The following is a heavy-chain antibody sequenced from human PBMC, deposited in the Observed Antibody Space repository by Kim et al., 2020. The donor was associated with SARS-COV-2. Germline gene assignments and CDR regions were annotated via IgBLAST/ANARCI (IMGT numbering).Heavy chain of an antibody. D-gene: IGHD3-10*01. CDR2: INHSGST. V-gene: IGHV4-34*01. Sequence: SETLSLTCAVYGGSFSGYYWSWMRQPPGKGLEWIGEINHSGSTNYNPSLKSRVTISVDTSKNQFSLKLSSVTAADTAVYYCAGAGRTMVRGVNYYYYGMDGWGQGTTVTVSS. J-gene: IGHJ6*02. CDR1: GGSFSGYY. CDR3: AGAGRTMVRGVNYYYYGMDG.